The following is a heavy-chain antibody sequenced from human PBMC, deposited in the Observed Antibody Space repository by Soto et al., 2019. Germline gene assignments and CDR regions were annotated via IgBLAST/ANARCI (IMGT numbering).Heavy chain of an antibody. D-gene: IGHD6-19*01. CDR1: GFTFDDYA. V-gene: IGHV3-9*01. CDR2: ISWNSGSI. CDR3: AKDRGLVLSFYFDY. J-gene: IGHJ4*02. Sequence: DVQLVESGGGLVPPGRSLRLSCAASGFTFDDYAMHWVRQAPGKGLEWVSGISWNSGSIGYADSVKGRFTISRDNAKNSLYLQMNSLRAEDTALYYCAKDRGLVLSFYFDYWGQGTLVTVSS.